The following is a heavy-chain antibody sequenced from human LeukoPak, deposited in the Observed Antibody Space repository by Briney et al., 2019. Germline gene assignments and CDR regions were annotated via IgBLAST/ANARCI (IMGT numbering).Heavy chain of an antibody. Sequence: SQTLSLTCAISGDSVSSNSAAWNWIRQSPSRGLEWLGRTYYRSKWYNDYAVSVKSRITINPDTSKHQFSLQLNSVTPEDTAVYYCPRVILGDGYNHHFDHWGQGPLVPVSS. V-gene: IGHV6-1*01. CDR2: TYYRSKWYN. CDR1: GDSVSSNSAA. CDR3: PRVILGDGYNHHFDH. J-gene: IGHJ4*02. D-gene: IGHD5-24*01.